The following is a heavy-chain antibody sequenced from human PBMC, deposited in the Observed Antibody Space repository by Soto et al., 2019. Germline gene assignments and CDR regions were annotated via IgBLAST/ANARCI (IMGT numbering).Heavy chain of an antibody. Sequence: GGSLRLSCAASGFTFSDSYMSWIRQAPGKGLEWISYISSSTRSIYYADSVKGRFTISRGNAKNSLYLQMNSLRAEDTAVYYCARDASGTPQFDPWGQGTLVTVSS. CDR1: GFTFSDSY. CDR2: ISSSTRSI. V-gene: IGHV3-11*01. D-gene: IGHD3-10*01. CDR3: ARDASGTPQFDP. J-gene: IGHJ5*02.